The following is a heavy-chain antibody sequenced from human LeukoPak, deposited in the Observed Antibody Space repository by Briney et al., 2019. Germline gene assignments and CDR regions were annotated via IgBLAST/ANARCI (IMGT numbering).Heavy chain of an antibody. D-gene: IGHD6-19*01. CDR2: IRFDGRNK. V-gene: IGHV3-30*02. J-gene: IGHJ3*02. CDR1: GFTFNGHW. CDR3: AKAPPGSGWYGGAFDI. Sequence: PGGSLRLSCAASGFTFNGHWMTWVRQAPGKGLEWVAFIRFDGRNKYYADSVKGRFTISRDNSKSTLYLQMNSLRAEDTAVYYCAKAPPGSGWYGGAFDIWGQGTMVTVSS.